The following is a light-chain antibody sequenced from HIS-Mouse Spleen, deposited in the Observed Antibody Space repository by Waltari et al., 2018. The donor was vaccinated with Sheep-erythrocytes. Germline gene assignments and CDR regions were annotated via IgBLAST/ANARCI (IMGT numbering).Light chain of an antibody. J-gene: IGLJ2*01. V-gene: IGLV3-10*01. Sequence: SYELTQPPSVSVSPGQTARITCSGDALPTKYAYWYPQKSGQAPVLVIYEDSKRPSGIPERFAGSSSGTMATLTISGAQVEDEADYYCYLTDSSGNHRVFGGGTKLTVL. CDR3: YLTDSSGNHRV. CDR1: ALPTKY. CDR2: EDS.